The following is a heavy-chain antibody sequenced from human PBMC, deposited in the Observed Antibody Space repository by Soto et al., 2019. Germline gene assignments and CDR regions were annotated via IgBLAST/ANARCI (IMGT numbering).Heavy chain of an antibody. J-gene: IGHJ4*02. Sequence: GESLMISCKGSGYTFTNFWIGWVRQVPGKGLEWVGLIYPGDSDTRYSPSFQGQVTFSVDKSINTAYLHWSSLKASDSAIYYCARQTALFADWNAGDGVSYYDYWGQGTLVTVSS. CDR2: IYPGDSDT. CDR3: ARQTALFADWNAGDGVSYYDY. V-gene: IGHV5-51*01. CDR1: GYTFTNFW. D-gene: IGHD1-1*01.